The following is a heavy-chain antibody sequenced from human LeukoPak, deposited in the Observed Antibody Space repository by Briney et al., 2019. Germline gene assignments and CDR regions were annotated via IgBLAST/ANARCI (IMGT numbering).Heavy chain of an antibody. D-gene: IGHD6-13*01. CDR3: ARDRVGSSTYYYYYYGMDV. CDR2: ISYRGST. V-gene: IGHV4-61*01. J-gene: IGHJ6*02. Sequence: SETLSLTCTVSGGSVSSSSYYWSWIRQPPGKGLEWIGYISYRGSTNYNPSLKSRVILLLDTSKSQFSLKLSSVTAADTAVYYCARDRVGSSTYYYYYYGMDVWGQGTTVTVSS. CDR1: GGSVSSSSYY.